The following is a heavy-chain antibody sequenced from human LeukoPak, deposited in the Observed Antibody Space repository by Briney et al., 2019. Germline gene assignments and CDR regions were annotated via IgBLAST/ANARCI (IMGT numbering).Heavy chain of an antibody. CDR1: GYTFSSYG. CDR3: AKDRDWDAWLGNYRDV. D-gene: IGHD2-21*02. V-gene: IGHV3-30*02. CDR2: IRYDGSNK. J-gene: IGHJ6*03. Sequence: GGSLRLSCAASGYTFSSYGMHWVRQAPGKGLEWVAFIRYDGSNKYYADSVKGRFTISRDNSKNTLYLQMNSLRAEDTAVYYCAKDRDWDAWLGNYRDVCGKGTTVTVSS.